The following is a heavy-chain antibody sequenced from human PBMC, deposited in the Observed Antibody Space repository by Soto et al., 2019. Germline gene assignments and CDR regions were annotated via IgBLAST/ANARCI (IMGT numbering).Heavy chain of an antibody. CDR2: IYPGDSDT. Sequence: PGESLKISCKGSGYSFTSYWIGWVRQMPGKGLEWMGIIYPGDSDTRYSPSFQRQVTISADKSISTAYLQWSSLKASDTAMYYCARLRARPPYYYYGMDVWGQGTTVTVSS. CDR1: GYSFTSYW. J-gene: IGHJ6*01. CDR3: ARLRARPPYYYYGMDV. V-gene: IGHV5-51*01. D-gene: IGHD6-6*01.